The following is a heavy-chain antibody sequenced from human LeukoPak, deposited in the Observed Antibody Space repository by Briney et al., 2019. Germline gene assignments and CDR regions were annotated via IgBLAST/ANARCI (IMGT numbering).Heavy chain of an antibody. CDR2: ISGSGGST. CDR3: ARPRGCGSSRCNNFDY. V-gene: IGHV3-23*01. D-gene: IGHD2-2*01. CDR1: GFTFSSYA. J-gene: IGHJ4*02. Sequence: TGGSLRLSCAASGFTFSSYAISWVRQAPGEGLEWVSHISGSGGSTYYADSVKGRFTISRDNAKNSLYLQMNSLRAEDTAVYYCARPRGCGSSRCNNFDYWGQGTLVTVSS.